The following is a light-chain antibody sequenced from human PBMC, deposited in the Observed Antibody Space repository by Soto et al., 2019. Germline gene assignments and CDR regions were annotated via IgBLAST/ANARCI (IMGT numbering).Light chain of an antibody. CDR2: GAS. CDR1: QSVSSN. J-gene: IGKJ4*01. CDR3: QQYDNWPLT. Sequence: EIVMTQSPATLPVSPGERATLSCRASQSVSSNLAWYQQKPAQAPRFLIYGASTRATGIPARFSGSGSGTEFTLTISSLQSEDFAVYYCQQYDNWPLTFGGGTKVEIK. V-gene: IGKV3-15*01.